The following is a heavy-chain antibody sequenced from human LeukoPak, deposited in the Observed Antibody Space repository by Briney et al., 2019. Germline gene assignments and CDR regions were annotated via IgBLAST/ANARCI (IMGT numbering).Heavy chain of an antibody. CDR1: VGSISSSSYY. J-gene: IGHJ5*02. V-gene: IGHV4-39*01. CDR3: ARPGGGGDCHALANYNWFDP. CDR2: IYYSGKT. Sequence: SETLSLTCTVSVGSISSSSYYWDWIRQPPGKGLEWIGSIYYSGKTYYNPSLKSRLTISEDTSKNQFSLRLTSVTAADTAVHYCARPGGGGDCHALANYNWFDPWGQGTLVTVSS. D-gene: IGHD2-21*02.